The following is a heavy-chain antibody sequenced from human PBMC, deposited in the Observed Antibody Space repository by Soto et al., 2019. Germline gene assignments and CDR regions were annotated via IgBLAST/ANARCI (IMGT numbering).Heavy chain of an antibody. CDR3: ARDKGGYSYGYYYYYGMDV. Sequence: GGSLRLSCAASGFTFSSYWMHWVRQAPGKGLVWVSRINSDGSSTSYADSVKGRFTISRDNAKNTLYLQMNSLRAEDTAVYYCARDKGGYSYGYYYYYGMDVWGKGTTVTVFS. V-gene: IGHV3-74*01. J-gene: IGHJ6*04. CDR2: INSDGSST. CDR1: GFTFSSYW. D-gene: IGHD5-18*01.